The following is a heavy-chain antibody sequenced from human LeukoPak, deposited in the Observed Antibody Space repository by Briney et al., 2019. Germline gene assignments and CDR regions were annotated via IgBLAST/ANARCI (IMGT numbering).Heavy chain of an antibody. V-gene: IGHV3-64D*06. J-gene: IGHJ4*02. Sequence: PGGSLRLSCSVSGFTFSTYVMHWVRQAPGKGLEYVSAISSNGDNTYYADSVKDRFTISRDNSKNTLYLSSLRADDTAVYYCVRGTGYWGQGTLVTVSS. CDR1: GFTFSTYV. CDR2: ISSNGDNT. CDR3: VRGTGY.